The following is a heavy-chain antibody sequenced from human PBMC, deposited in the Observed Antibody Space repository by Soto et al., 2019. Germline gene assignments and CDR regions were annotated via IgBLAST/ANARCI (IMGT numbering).Heavy chain of an antibody. Sequence: GGSLRLSSAASGFIFDSDWMHWVRQAPGQGLVWVSRINTDGSGTSYADSVKGRFTISRDNSKNTVYLQMNSLRGEDTAVYYCAKDGAIAAADYFFDYWGQGSLVTVSS. V-gene: IGHV3-74*01. D-gene: IGHD6-13*01. J-gene: IGHJ4*02. CDR3: AKDGAIAAADYFFDY. CDR2: INTDGSGT. CDR1: GFIFDSDW.